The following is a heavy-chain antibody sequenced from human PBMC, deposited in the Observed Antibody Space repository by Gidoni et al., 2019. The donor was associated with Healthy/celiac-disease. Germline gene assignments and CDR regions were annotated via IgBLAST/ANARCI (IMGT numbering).Heavy chain of an antibody. V-gene: IGHV4-34*01. D-gene: IGHD6-13*01. Sequence: QVQLQQWGAGLLKPSETLSLTCAVYGGSFSGYYWSWIRQPPGKGLEWIGEINHSGSTNYNPSLKSRVTISVDTSKNQFSLKLSSVTAADTAVYYCAREGAYSSSWTTWGQGTLVTVSS. J-gene: IGHJ5*02. CDR1: GGSFSGYY. CDR2: INHSGST. CDR3: AREGAYSSSWTT.